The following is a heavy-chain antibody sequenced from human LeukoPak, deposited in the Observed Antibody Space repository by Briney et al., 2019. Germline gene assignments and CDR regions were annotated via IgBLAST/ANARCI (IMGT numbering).Heavy chain of an antibody. D-gene: IGHD2-15*01. J-gene: IGHJ6*02. V-gene: IGHV3-21*01. Sequence: PGESLRLSCAASGFTFSSYSMSWARRAPGKGLEWVSSISSSGSYISSPDSVKGRFTISRDNTKNALFLQMNSLRGEDTAVYYCARVGCRGGSCSSRGDYYYGMDVWGQGTTVTVSS. CDR2: ISSSGSYI. CDR3: ARVGCRGGSCSSRGDYYYGMDV. CDR1: GFTFSSYS.